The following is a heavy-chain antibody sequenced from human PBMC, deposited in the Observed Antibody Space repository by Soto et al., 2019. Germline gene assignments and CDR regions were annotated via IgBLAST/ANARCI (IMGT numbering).Heavy chain of an antibody. D-gene: IGHD2-2*01. CDR1: GGSISSYY. J-gene: IGHJ6*02. CDR2: IYYSGST. Sequence: PSETLSLTCTVSGGSISSYYWSWIRQPPGKGLEWIGYIYYSGSTNYNPSLKSRVTISVDTSKNQFSLKLSSVTAADTAVYYCARDRRYCSSTSCYAGDYYYYYYGMDVWGQGTTVTVS. CDR3: ARDRRYCSSTSCYAGDYYYYYYGMDV. V-gene: IGHV4-59*01.